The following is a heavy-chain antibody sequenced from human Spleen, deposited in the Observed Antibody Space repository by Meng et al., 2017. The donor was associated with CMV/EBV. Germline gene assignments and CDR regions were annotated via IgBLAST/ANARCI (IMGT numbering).Heavy chain of an antibody. CDR2: IYHSGST. D-gene: IGHD3-3*01. J-gene: IGHJ5*02. Sequence: SETLSLTCTVSGFSISSDSYWDWIRQPPGKGLEWIGTIYHSGSTYYNPSLKSRVTISVDMSKNQFSLKVTSVTAADTAVYYCARDPGVFPLDPWGQGTLVTVSS. V-gene: IGHV4-38-2*02. CDR1: GFSISSDSY. CDR3: ARDPGVFPLDP.